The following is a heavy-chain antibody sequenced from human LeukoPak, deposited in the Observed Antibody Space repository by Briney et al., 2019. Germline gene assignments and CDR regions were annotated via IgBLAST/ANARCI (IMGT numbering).Heavy chain of an antibody. Sequence: GGSLRLSCAASGFTFDDYAMHWVRQAPGKGLEWVSGISWNSGSIGYADSVKGRFPISRDNAKNSLYLQMNSLRAEDTALYYCAKDIRSSWLYYFDYWGQGTLVTVSS. J-gene: IGHJ4*02. CDR1: GFTFDDYA. CDR2: ISWNSGSI. V-gene: IGHV3-9*01. D-gene: IGHD6-13*01. CDR3: AKDIRSSWLYYFDY.